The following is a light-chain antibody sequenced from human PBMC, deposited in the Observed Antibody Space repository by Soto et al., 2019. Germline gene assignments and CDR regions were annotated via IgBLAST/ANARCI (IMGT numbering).Light chain of an antibody. V-gene: IGKV1-39*01. CDR3: QQSYSTT. Sequence: DIQMTHSPSSLSASVADRVTITCRASQSISSYLNWYQQKPGKAPKLLIYAASSLQSGVPSRFSGSGSGTDFTLTISSLQPEDFATYYCQQSYSTTFGQGTKVDIK. CDR1: QSISSY. J-gene: IGKJ1*01. CDR2: AAS.